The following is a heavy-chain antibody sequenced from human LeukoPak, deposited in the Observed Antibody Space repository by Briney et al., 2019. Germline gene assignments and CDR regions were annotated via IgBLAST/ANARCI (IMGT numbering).Heavy chain of an antibody. CDR3: AISGRDILTGYFSY. CDR2: ISYDGSNK. CDR1: GFTFSDYA. V-gene: IGHV3-30-3*01. D-gene: IGHD3-9*01. Sequence: GGSLRLSCAASGFTFSDYALHWVRQAPGKGLEWVAVISYDGSNKYYADSVKGRFTISRDNSKNTLYLQMNSLRAEDTAVYYRAISGRDILTGYFSYWGQGTLVTVSS. J-gene: IGHJ4*02.